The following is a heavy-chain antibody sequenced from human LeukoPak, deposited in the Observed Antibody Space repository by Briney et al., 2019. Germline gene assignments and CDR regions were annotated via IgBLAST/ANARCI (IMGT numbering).Heavy chain of an antibody. CDR3: AKAWGSSWYIYDY. Sequence: GGSLRLSCAASGFTFSSYAMSWVRQAPGKGLEWVSVISGSGGSTYYADSVKGRFTISRDNSKNTLCLQMNSLRAEDTAVYYCAKAWGSSWYIYDYWGQGTLVTVSS. J-gene: IGHJ4*02. D-gene: IGHD6-13*01. V-gene: IGHV3-23*01. CDR1: GFTFSSYA. CDR2: ISGSGGST.